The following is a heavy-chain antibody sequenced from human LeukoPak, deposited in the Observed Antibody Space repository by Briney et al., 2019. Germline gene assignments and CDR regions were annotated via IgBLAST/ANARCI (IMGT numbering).Heavy chain of an antibody. CDR1: GFTFSSYG. J-gene: IGHJ4*02. CDR3: ARAGYCSGGSCYGSDY. D-gene: IGHD2-15*01. V-gene: IGHV3-33*01. CDR2: IWYDGSIQ. Sequence: GGSLRLSCAASGFTFSSYGMHWVRQAPGKGLEWVAAIWYDGSIQYYADSVKGRFTIARDNSKNTLYLQMDSLRAEDTAVYYCARAGYCSGGSCYGSDYWGQGTLVSVSS.